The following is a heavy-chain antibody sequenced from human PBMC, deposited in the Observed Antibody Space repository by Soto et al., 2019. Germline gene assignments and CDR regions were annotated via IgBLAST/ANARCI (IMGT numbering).Heavy chain of an antibody. CDR1: GGSISSYY. Sequence: SETLSLTCTVSGGSISSYYWSWILQPPWKGLEWIGYIYYSGSTNYNPSLKSRVTISVDTSKNQFSLKLSSVTAADTAVHYCERGGIAAAGKRDNWFDPWGQGTLVTVSS. CDR3: ERGGIAAAGKRDNWFDP. D-gene: IGHD6-13*01. V-gene: IGHV4-59*12. J-gene: IGHJ5*02. CDR2: IYYSGST.